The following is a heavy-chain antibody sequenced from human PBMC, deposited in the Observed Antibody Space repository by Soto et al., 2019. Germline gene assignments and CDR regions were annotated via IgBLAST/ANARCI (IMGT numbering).Heavy chain of an antibody. Sequence: EVQLVESGGGLVQPGGSLRLSCAASGFTVSSNYMTWVRQAPGKGLEWVSVIYSGGSTYYADSVKGRFTISRDNSKNTLYLQMNSLRAEDTAVYYCARSEWFGAPGEYWGQGTLVTVSS. J-gene: IGHJ4*02. CDR1: GFTVSSNY. CDR3: ARSEWFGAPGEY. D-gene: IGHD3-10*01. V-gene: IGHV3-66*01. CDR2: IYSGGST.